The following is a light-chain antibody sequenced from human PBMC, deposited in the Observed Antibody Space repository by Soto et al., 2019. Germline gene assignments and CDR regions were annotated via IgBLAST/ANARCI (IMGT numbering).Light chain of an antibody. CDR2: AAS. V-gene: IGKV1-39*01. CDR3: QQSYSTPPIT. J-gene: IGKJ5*01. Sequence: DIQMTQSPSSLSASVGDRVTITCQASQDISSYLNWYQQKPGKAPKLLIYAASSLQSGVPSRFSGSGSGTDFTLTISSLQPEDFATYYCQQSYSTPPITFGQGTRLEIK. CDR1: QDISSY.